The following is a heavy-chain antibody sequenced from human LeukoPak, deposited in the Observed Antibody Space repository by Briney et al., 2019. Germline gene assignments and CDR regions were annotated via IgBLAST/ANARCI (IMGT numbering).Heavy chain of an antibody. J-gene: IGHJ3*02. CDR2: ITTTSNTI. CDR1: GFTFSSYS. D-gene: IGHD3-10*01. V-gene: IGHV3-48*01. Sequence: PGGSLRLSCAASGFTFSSYSMNWVRQAPGKGLEWVSYITTTSNTIYYADSVKGRFTISRDNAKNSLYLRMNSLRAEDTAVYYCARESYYGSSDAFDIWGQGTMVTASS. CDR3: ARESYYGSSDAFDI.